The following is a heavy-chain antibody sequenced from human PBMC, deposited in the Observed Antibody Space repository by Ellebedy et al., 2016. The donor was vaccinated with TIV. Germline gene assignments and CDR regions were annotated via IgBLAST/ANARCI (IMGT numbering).Heavy chain of an antibody. CDR1: GYTFTTYA. V-gene: IGHV1-3*01. D-gene: IGHD6-19*01. CDR2: INAGNGNT. Sequence: ASVKVSXXASGYTFTTYAMHWVRQAPGQRLEWMGWINAGNGNTKYSQKFQGRVTITRDTSASTAYMELSSLRSEDTAVYYCAREVSAVAFNWFDPWGQGTLVTVSS. CDR3: AREVSAVAFNWFDP. J-gene: IGHJ5*02.